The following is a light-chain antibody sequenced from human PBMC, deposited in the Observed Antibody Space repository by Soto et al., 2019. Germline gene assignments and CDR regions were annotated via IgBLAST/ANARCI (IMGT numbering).Light chain of an antibody. CDR1: QSLSSRY. CDR2: GAS. CDR3: QPYCSSPPT. V-gene: IGKV3-20*01. Sequence: EIVLTQSPGTLSLSPGDRATLSCRASQSLSSRYLAWYRQKPGQAPRLLIYGASNRATGIPDRFSGSGSGTDFTLTISRLEPDDFAVYYCQPYCSSPPTFGGGTKVEIK. J-gene: IGKJ4*01.